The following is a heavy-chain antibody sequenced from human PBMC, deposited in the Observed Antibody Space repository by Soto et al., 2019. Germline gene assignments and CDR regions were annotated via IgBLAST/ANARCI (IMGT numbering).Heavy chain of an antibody. V-gene: IGHV4-34*01. CDR3: AIIGRAEQTGGDY. CDR2: INHSGST. Sequence: PSETLSLTCAVYGGSFSGYYWSWIRQPPGKGLEWIGEINHSGSTNYNPSLKSRVTISVDTSKNQFSLKLSSVTAADTAVYYCAIIGRAEQTGGDYWGQGTLVIVSS. D-gene: IGHD1-26*01. J-gene: IGHJ4*02. CDR1: GGSFSGYY.